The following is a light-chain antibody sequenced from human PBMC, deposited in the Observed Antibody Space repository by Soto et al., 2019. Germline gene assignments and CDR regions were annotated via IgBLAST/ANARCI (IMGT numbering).Light chain of an antibody. J-gene: IGLJ1*01. V-gene: IGLV1-51*02. Sequence: QSVLTQPPSVSAAPGQKDTISCSGSSSNIGNNYVSWYQQLPGTAPKLLIYENNKRPSGIPDRFSGSKSGTSATLGITGLQTGDEADYYCGPWDSSLSANVFGTGTKLTVL. CDR2: ENN. CDR3: GPWDSSLSANV. CDR1: SSNIGNNY.